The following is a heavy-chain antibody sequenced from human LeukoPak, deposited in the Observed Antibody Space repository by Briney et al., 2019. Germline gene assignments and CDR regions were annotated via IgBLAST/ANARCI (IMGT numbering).Heavy chain of an antibody. CDR2: KNPNSGNT. J-gene: IGHJ5*02. CDR1: RYTFTSYD. D-gene: IGHD2-2*01. CDR3: AIGLGYCSSTSCYVWFDP. Sequence: ASVKVSCQASRYTFTSYDINWVRQASGQGLEWMGWKNPNSGNTGYAQKFQGRVTMTRNTSISTAYMELSSLRSEDTAVYYCAIGLGYCSSTSCYVWFDPWGQGTLVTVSS. V-gene: IGHV1-8*01.